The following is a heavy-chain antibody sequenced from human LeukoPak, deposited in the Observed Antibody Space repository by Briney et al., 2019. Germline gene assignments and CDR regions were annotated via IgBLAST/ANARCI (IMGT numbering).Heavy chain of an antibody. D-gene: IGHD3-22*01. J-gene: IGHJ4*02. CDR1: GFTFSSHW. Sequence: PGGSLRLSCVASGFTFSSHWMSWVRQAPGKGLEWVANIKQAGSEKYYVDSVKGRFTISRDNAKNSLHLQMNSLRVEDTAVYYCARDVYDSSGPPYYFDYWGQGTLITVSS. CDR2: IKQAGSEK. V-gene: IGHV3-7*01. CDR3: ARDVYDSSGPPYYFDY.